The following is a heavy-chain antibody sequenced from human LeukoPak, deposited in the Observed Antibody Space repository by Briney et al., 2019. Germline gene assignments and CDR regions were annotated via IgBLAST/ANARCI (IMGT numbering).Heavy chain of an antibody. CDR3: AREDSNYGHYMDV. Sequence: PSETLSLTCIVSGGSISVNSYYWGWLRQPPGRGLEGIGSMYYSGTTYHNPSLKSRVTISVDTSKNQFSLKLTSMTAADTAVYYCAREDSNYGHYMDVRGKGTTVTVSS. D-gene: IGHD4-11*01. CDR1: GGSISVNSYY. J-gene: IGHJ6*03. V-gene: IGHV4-39*07. CDR2: MYYSGTT.